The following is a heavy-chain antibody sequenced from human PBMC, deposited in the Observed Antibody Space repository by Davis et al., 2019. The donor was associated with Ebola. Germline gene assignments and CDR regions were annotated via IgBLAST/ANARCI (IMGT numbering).Heavy chain of an antibody. CDR1: GFTFSSYS. D-gene: IGHD3-22*01. J-gene: IGHJ4*02. CDR2: ISSSSSYI. Sequence: GESLKISCAASGFTFSSYSMNWVRQAPGKGLEWVSSISSSSSYIYYADSVKGRFTISRDNAKNSLYLQMNSLRAEDTAVYYCAKVSQVVISFYYFDYWGQGTLVTVSS. V-gene: IGHV3-21*01. CDR3: AKVSQVVISFYYFDY.